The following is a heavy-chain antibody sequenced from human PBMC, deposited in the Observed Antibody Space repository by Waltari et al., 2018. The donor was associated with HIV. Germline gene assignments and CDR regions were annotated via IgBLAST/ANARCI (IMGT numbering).Heavy chain of an antibody. J-gene: IGHJ5*02. Sequence: QVQLVQSGAEVKKPGASGKVSCKASGITLSTYAMHWVRQAPGQRLEWMGWINVGNGNSDYSQKFQGRVTITRDKSASTAYMELSGLRSEDTAVYYCASEQYSSDWYDNHWGQGTLVTVSS. CDR3: ASEQYSSDWYDNH. CDR1: GITLSTYA. CDR2: INVGNGNS. V-gene: IGHV1-3*01. D-gene: IGHD6-19*01.